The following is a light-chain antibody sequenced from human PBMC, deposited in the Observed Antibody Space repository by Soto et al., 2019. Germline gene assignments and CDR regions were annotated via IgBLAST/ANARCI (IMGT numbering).Light chain of an antibody. CDR1: SRDVGGYNY. J-gene: IGLJ2*01. Sequence: QSSLTQPASVSGSPGQSITLSCPGTSRDVGGYNYVSWYQQHPGKAPKLMIYDVSNRPSGVSNRFSGSKSGNTASLTISGLQAEDEADYYCSSYTSSSTLVFGGGTKLTVL. CDR3: SSYTSSSTLV. V-gene: IGLV2-14*01. CDR2: DVS.